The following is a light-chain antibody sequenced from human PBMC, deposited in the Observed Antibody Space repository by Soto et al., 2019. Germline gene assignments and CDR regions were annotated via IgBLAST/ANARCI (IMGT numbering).Light chain of an antibody. CDR2: KAS. CDR3: QHYNSYSEA. Sequence: DIQITHSPSTLSGSLAARATRAFLASQTISSWLAWYQQKPGKAPKLLIYKASTLKSGVPSRFSGSGSGTEFTLTISRLQPDDFATYYCQHYNSYSEAFGQGTKVDIK. CDR1: QTISSW. J-gene: IGKJ1*01. V-gene: IGKV1-5*03.